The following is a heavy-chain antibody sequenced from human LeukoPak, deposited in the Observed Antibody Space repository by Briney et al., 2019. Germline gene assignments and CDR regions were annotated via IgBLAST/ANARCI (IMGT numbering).Heavy chain of an antibody. CDR1: GYTFTGYY. CDR3: ARSDCSSTSCYDSDWFDP. V-gene: IGHV1-2*02. J-gene: IGHJ5*02. CDR2: INPNSGGT. D-gene: IGHD2-2*01. Sequence: GASVKVSCKASGYTFTGYYMHWVRQVPGQGLEWMEWINPNSGGTNYAQKFQGRVTMTRDTSTSTAYMELSRLRSDDTAVYYCARSDCSSTSCYDSDWFDPWGQGTLVTVSS.